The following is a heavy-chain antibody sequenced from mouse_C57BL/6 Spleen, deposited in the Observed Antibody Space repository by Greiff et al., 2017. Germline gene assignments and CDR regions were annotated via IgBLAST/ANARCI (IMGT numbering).Heavy chain of an antibody. CDR3: ASRDYDGSGSYWYFDV. CDR2: INPNYGTT. CDR1: GYSFTDYN. Sequence: VQLQQSGPELVKPGASVKISCKASGYSFTDYNMNWVKQSNGKSLEWIGVINPNYGTTSYNQKFKGKATLTVDQSSSTAYMQLNNLTSKDSSVYCYASRDYDGSGSYWYFDVWGTGTTVTVSS. J-gene: IGHJ1*03. D-gene: IGHD1-1*01. V-gene: IGHV1-39*01.